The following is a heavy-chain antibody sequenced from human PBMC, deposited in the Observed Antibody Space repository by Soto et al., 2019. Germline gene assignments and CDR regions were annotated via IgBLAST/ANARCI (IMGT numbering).Heavy chain of an antibody. CDR1: GYTFINYY. J-gene: IGHJ4*02. CDR2: INPSSGDT. D-gene: IGHD1-1*01. V-gene: IGHV1-46*01. Sequence: ASVKVSCKASGYTFINYYLHWVRLAPGQGLEWLGMINPSSGDTTSAQKFQARVTMTRGSSPRTVDLDLSSLRSDDTAVYYCARSTDRYYFDYWGQGTLVTVSS. CDR3: ARSTDRYYFDY.